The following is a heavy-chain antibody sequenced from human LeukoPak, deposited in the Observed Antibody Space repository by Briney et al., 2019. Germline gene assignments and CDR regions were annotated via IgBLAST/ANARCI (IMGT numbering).Heavy chain of an antibody. Sequence: GESLKISCKGSGYSFTDYWIGWVRQMPGKGLEWMGIIYPGDSDTRYSPSFQGQVTISADKSISTAYLQWSSLKASDTAMYYCARRFLADLSGFDYWGQGTLVTVSS. CDR1: GYSFTDYW. CDR3: ARRFLADLSGFDY. CDR2: IYPGDSDT. V-gene: IGHV5-51*01. J-gene: IGHJ4*02. D-gene: IGHD5/OR15-5a*01.